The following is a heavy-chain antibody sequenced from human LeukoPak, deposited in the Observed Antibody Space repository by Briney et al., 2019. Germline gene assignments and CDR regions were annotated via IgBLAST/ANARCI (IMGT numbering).Heavy chain of an antibody. V-gene: IGHV4-38-2*02. CDR3: ARVAYYYDGRGYPWYFDY. Sequence: SETLSLTCTVSNYSISSAFYWGWIRQPPGKGLEWIGSLYDLGSTYYNPSLRSRVTMSVDTSTNQFSLKLSSVTAADTAVYYCARVAYYYDGRGYPWYFDYWGQGTLVPVSS. CDR2: LYDLGST. D-gene: IGHD3-22*01. CDR1: NYSISSAFY. J-gene: IGHJ4*02.